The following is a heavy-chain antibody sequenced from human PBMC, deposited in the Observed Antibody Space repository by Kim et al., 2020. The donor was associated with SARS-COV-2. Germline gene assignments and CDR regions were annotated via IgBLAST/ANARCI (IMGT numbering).Heavy chain of an antibody. V-gene: IGHV4-34*01. CDR3: ARRARVATIRWFDP. D-gene: IGHD5-12*01. CDR2: INHSGST. Sequence: SETLSLTCAVYGGSFSGYYWSWIRQPPGKGLEWIGEINHSGSTNYNPSLKSRVTISVDTSKNQFSLKLSSVTAADTAVYYCARRARVATIRWFDPWGQGTLVTVSS. CDR1: GGSFSGYY. J-gene: IGHJ5*02.